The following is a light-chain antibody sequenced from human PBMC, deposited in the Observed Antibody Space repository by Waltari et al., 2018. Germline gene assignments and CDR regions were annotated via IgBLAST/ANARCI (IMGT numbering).Light chain of an antibody. V-gene: IGLV2-14*03. CDR2: DVI. CDR1: ISDVGGFNS. CDR3: SSQSTNSVVL. Sequence: QSALTQPASVSGSPGQAITISCTGTISDVGGFNSVSWYQVHPVQAPSVMIYDVINRPSEVSDRFSASKSGNTTSLTISGLQAEDEGDYYCSSQSTNSVVLFGGGTKLTVL. J-gene: IGLJ3*02.